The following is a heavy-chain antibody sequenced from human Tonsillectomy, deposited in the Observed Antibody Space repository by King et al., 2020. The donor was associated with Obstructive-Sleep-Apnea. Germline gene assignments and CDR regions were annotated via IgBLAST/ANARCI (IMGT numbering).Heavy chain of an antibody. CDR1: GGSISSHY. D-gene: IGHD6-19*01. CDR2: INYSGST. J-gene: IGHJ3*01. V-gene: IGHV4-59*08. Sequence: LQLQESGPGLVKPSETLSLTCAVSGGSISSHYWSWIRQPPGKGLEWIGYINYSGSTNYNPSLKSRVTISLDKSKNQFSLRLRSVTAADPAVYYCARLRSVAGTRTPSFDVWGQGPLVTVSS. CDR3: ARLRSVAGTRTPSFDV.